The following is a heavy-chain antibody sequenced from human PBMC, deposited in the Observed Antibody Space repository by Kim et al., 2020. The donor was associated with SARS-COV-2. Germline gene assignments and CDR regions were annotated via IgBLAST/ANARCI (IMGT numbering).Heavy chain of an antibody. D-gene: IGHD3-22*01. CDR1: GFTFSDYY. Sequence: GGSLRLSCTASGFTFSDYYMTWIRQAPGKGLECISYISSSGGFANYADSVKGRFTISRDNAKNSLYLQMNSLRAEDTAVYYCARGPPHTYYDNSDHRRNYWGQGTLVTVSS. J-gene: IGHJ4*02. CDR2: ISSSGGFA. V-gene: IGHV3-11*03. CDR3: ARGPPHTYYDNSDHRRNY.